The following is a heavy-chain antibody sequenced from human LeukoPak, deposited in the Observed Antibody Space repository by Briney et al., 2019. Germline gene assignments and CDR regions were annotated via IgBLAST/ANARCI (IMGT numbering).Heavy chain of an antibody. Sequence: PGGSLRLSCAASGFTFSSYGMHWVRQAPGKGLEWVAVISYDGSNKYYADSVKGRFTISRDNSKNTLYLQMNSLRAEDTAVYYCATQASSGYSYGYTDWFDPWGQGTLVTVSS. CDR1: GFTFSSYG. D-gene: IGHD5-18*01. J-gene: IGHJ5*02. CDR3: ATQASSGYSYGYTDWFDP. CDR2: ISYDGSNK. V-gene: IGHV3-30*03.